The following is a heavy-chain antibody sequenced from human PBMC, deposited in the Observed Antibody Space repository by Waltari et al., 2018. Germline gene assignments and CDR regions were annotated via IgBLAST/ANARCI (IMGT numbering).Heavy chain of an antibody. CDR1: GYSISSGYY. CDR2: IYHSGST. D-gene: IGHD3-9*01. V-gene: IGHV4-38-2*02. CDR3: ARAPPYYDILTGYYNGPDYYYYYMDV. J-gene: IGHJ6*03. Sequence: QVQLQESGPGLVKPSETLSLTCTVSGYSISSGYYWGWIRQPPGKGLEWIGSIYHSGSTAYNPALKSRVTRSVDTSKNQFSLKLSSVTAADTAVYYCARAPPYYDILTGYYNGPDYYYYYMDVWGKGTTVTVSS.